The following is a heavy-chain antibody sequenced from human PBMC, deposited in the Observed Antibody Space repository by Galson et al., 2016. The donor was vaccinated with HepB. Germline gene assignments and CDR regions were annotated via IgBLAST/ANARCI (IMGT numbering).Heavy chain of an antibody. Sequence: SLRLSCAASGFTFGSFGMHWVRQPPGKGLEWLAVISYDGSNKNYGDSVKGRFTISRDNSKNTLYLQMNSLRADDTAMSYCAKIRVRGWGIFFGMDVWGQGAAVTVSS. CDR3: AKIRVRGWGIFFGMDV. J-gene: IGHJ6*02. D-gene: IGHD3-16*01. V-gene: IGHV3-30*18. CDR1: GFTFGSFG. CDR2: ISYDGSNK.